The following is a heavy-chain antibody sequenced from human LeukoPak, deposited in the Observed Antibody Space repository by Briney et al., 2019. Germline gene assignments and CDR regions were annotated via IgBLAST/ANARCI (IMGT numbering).Heavy chain of an antibody. D-gene: IGHD2-21*01. CDR1: GXTFSSYW. CDR2: INTDGRST. J-gene: IGHJ4*02. Sequence: PGGSLRLSCAASGXTFSSYWVHWVRQVPGKGLVWVSRINTDGRSTSYVDTVKGRFTMSRDNAKNTLYLQMNSLRAEDTAVYYCVRDVWGDRDSYFDYWGQGTLVTVSS. V-gene: IGHV3-74*01. CDR3: VRDVWGDRDSYFDY.